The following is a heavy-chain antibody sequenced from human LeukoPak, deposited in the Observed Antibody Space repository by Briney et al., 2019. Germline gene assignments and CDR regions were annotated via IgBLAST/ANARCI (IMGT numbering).Heavy chain of an antibody. Sequence: ASVKVSCKASGYTFTSYDINWVRQATGQGLEWMGWMNPNSGNTGYAQKFQGRVTMTRNTSISTAYMELCSLRSEDTAVYYCARILTRSTVTRFGYWGQGTLVTVSS. CDR3: ARILTRSTVTRFGY. V-gene: IGHV1-8*01. CDR1: GYTFTSYD. D-gene: IGHD4-17*01. CDR2: MNPNSGNT. J-gene: IGHJ4*02.